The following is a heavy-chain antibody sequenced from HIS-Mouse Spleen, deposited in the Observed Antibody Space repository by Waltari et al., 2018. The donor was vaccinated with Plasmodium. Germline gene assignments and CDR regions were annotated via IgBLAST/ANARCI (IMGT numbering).Heavy chain of an antibody. V-gene: IGHV2-5*02. CDR3: AHRPDCSSTSCYGGFDY. CDR2: IYWDDDK. J-gene: IGHJ4*02. CDR1: GFSLSTSGVG. Sequence: QITLKESGPTLVKPTQTLTLTCTFPGFSLSTSGVGVGWTRSPPGKALAWLALIYWDDDKRYSPSLKSRLTITKDTSKNQVVLTMTNMDPVDTATYYCAHRPDCSSTSCYGGFDYWGQGTLVTVSS. D-gene: IGHD2-2*01.